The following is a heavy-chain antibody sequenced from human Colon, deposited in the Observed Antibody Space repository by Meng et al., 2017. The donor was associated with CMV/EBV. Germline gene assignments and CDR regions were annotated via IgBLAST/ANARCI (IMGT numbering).Heavy chain of an antibody. D-gene: IGHD4-23*01. CDR1: GFNFRSSA. Sequence: GGSLRLSCAASGFNFRSSAMSWVRQTPEKGLEWISYISGNVKTFYYAESVKGRFTISRDNAKNSLFLQMNSLRDEDTAVYYCARGYYGGNPTGFPVVDNWGQGTLVTVSS. J-gene: IGHJ4*02. V-gene: IGHV3-11*01. CDR3: ARGYYGGNPTGFPVVDN. CDR2: ISGNVKTF.